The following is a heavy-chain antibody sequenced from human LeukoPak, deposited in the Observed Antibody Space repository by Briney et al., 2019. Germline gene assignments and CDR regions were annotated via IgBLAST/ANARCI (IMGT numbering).Heavy chain of an antibody. CDR2: ISGSGGAT. V-gene: IGHV3-23*01. J-gene: IGHJ4*02. CDR3: ARGGVDYYGSGTYYIMYYFDY. D-gene: IGHD3-10*01. Sequence: GGSLRLSCAASGFTFSSYAMSWVRQAPGKGLEWVSGISGSGGATYYADSVKGRFTISRDDPHNTLYLQMNSLRGEDTAVYFCARGGVDYYGSGTYYIMYYFDYWGQGALVTVSS. CDR1: GFTFSSYA.